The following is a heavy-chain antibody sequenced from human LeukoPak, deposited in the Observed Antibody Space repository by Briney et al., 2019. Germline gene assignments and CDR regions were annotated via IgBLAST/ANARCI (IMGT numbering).Heavy chain of an antibody. CDR1: GFNFGDYG. D-gene: IGHD3-3*01. J-gene: IGHJ5*02. CDR2: IRSKTYGGAA. V-gene: IGHV3-49*03. CDR3: AKEHDLWHEEGNWFDP. Sequence: GGSLRLSCTTSGFNFGDYGLSWFRHAPGKGLEWVSLIRSKTYGGAAEYATSVKGRFTISRDDSKSIAYLQMNSLKTEDTAMYYCAKEHDLWHEEGNWFDPWGQGTLVTVSS.